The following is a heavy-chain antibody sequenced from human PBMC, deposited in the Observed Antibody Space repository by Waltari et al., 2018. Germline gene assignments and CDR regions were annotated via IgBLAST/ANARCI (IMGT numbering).Heavy chain of an antibody. V-gene: IGHV4-61*09. Sequence: QVQLQESGPGLVKPSQTLSLTCTVSGGSISSGSYYWSWIRQPAGKGLEWIGYIYTSGSTNYNPSLNSRVTISVDTSKNQCSLKLSSVTAADTAVYYCARFYCSGGSCYGRYYYYYGMDVWGQGTTVTVSS. CDR1: GGSISSGSYY. CDR3: ARFYCSGGSCYGRYYYYYGMDV. D-gene: IGHD2-15*01. CDR2: IYTSGST. J-gene: IGHJ6*02.